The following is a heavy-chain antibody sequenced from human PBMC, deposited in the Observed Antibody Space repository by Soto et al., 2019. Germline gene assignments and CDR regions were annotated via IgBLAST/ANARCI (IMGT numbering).Heavy chain of an antibody. Sequence: QVQLVESGGGVVQPGRSLRLSCAASGFTFSSYGMHWVRQAPGKGLEWVAVISYDGSNKYYADSVKGRFTISRYNSKNTLYLQMNSQRAEDTAVYYCAKDLELDIVVVPAARLSGDYWGQGTLVTVSS. D-gene: IGHD2-2*03. CDR3: AKDLELDIVVVPAARLSGDY. CDR1: GFTFSSYG. V-gene: IGHV3-30*18. CDR2: ISYDGSNK. J-gene: IGHJ4*02.